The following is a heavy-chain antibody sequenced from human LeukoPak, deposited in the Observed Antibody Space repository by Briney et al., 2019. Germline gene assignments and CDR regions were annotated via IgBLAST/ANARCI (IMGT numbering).Heavy chain of an antibody. D-gene: IGHD2-2*01. CDR2: IIPIFGTT. CDR1: GGTFSSYA. CDR3: ARDTRHRYCSSTSCYRGWLDP. Sequence: ASVKVSCKASGGTFSSYAISWVRQAPGQGLEWMGGIIPIFGTTNYAQKFQDRVTITADESTSTAYMELSSLRSEDTAVYYCARDTRHRYCSSTSCYRGWLDPWGQGTLVTVSS. J-gene: IGHJ5*02. V-gene: IGHV1-69*01.